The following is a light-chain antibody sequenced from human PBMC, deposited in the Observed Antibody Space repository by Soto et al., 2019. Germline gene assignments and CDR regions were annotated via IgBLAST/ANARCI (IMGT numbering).Light chain of an antibody. J-gene: IGKJ4*01. CDR1: QSVTTF. V-gene: IGKV3-11*01. CDR2: DAS. CDR3: HQRTNWPLT. Sequence: EIVLTQSPVTLSLSPGERATLSCRASQSVTTFLAWYQQKPGQAPRLLSYDASKRATGIPARFSGSGSGTDFTLTISSLEPEDFAVYYCHQRTNWPLTFGGGTKVEIK.